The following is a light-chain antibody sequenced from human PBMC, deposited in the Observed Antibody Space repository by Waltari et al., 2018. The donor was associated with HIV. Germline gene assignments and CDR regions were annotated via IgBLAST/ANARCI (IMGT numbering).Light chain of an antibody. Sequence: DIQVTQSPSTLSASVGDRVTITCRASHDLTNGLAWYQQKPGKAPKLLIYLASTLETGVPSRFSGSGSATDFTLTINSLQPDDFATYYCQAYTSFSITFGQGTKLEIK. V-gene: IGKV1-5*03. J-gene: IGKJ2*01. CDR3: QAYTSFSIT. CDR1: HDLTNG. CDR2: LAS.